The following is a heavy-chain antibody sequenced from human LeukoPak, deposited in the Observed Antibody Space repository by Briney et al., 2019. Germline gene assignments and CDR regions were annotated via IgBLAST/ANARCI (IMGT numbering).Heavy chain of an antibody. Sequence: GGSLRLSCAASGFTVSSNYMSWVRQAPGKGLEWVSVIYSGGSTYYADSVKGGFTISRHNSKNTLYLQMNSLRAEDTAVYYCARESTIYGEREYYFDYWGQGTLVTVSS. D-gene: IGHD4-17*01. J-gene: IGHJ4*02. V-gene: IGHV3-53*04. CDR3: ARESTIYGEREYYFDY. CDR2: IYSGGST. CDR1: GFTVSSNY.